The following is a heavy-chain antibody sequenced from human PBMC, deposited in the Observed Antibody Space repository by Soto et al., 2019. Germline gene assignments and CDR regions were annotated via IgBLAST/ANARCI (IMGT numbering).Heavy chain of an antibody. CDR2: ISPYNGNT. Sequence: QVHLVQSGVEVKKPGASVKVSCKASDYTFITYGISWVRQAPGQGLEWMGWISPYNGNTNYAQKLQGRVTMTTDTSTSTAYMELRSLRSDDTAVYYCAPQAVDTGMPSDYWGQGTLVTVSS. CDR3: APQAVDTGMPSDY. J-gene: IGHJ4*02. D-gene: IGHD5-18*01. V-gene: IGHV1-18*01. CDR1: DYTFITYG.